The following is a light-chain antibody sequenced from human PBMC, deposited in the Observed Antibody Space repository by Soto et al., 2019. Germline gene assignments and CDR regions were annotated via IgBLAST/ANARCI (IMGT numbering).Light chain of an antibody. CDR3: SSYAGSNKRV. CDR2: EVT. Sequence: QSVLTQPPSASGAPGQSVTISCTGTSSDLGGYSYVSWYQQHAGKAPKLIIYEVTKRPSGVPHRFSGSKSGDTASLTVSGLQADDEADYYCSSYAGSNKRVFGGGTKLTVL. CDR1: SSDLGGYSY. J-gene: IGLJ2*01. V-gene: IGLV2-8*01.